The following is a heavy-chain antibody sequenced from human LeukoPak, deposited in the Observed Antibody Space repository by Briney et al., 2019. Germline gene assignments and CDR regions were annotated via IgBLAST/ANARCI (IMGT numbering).Heavy chain of an antibody. CDR2: IIPIFGTA. CDR1: GGTFSSYA. J-gene: IGHJ6*02. CDR3: ARDRGRGIAAAGTMICYYGMDV. V-gene: IGHV1-69*13. Sequence: SVKVSCKASGGTFSSYAISWVRQAPGQGLEWMGGIIPIFGTANYAQKFQGRVTITADESTSTAYMELSSLRSEDTAVYYCARDRGRGIAAAGTMICYYGMDVWGQGTTVTVSS. D-gene: IGHD6-13*01.